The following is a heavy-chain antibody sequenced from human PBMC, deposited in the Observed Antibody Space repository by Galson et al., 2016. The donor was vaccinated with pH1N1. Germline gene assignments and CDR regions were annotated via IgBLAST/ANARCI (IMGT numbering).Heavy chain of an antibody. CDR1: GFTFSSWH. D-gene: IGHD4-23*01. V-gene: IGHV3-48*04. CDR3: ARPGNYDGDRRGAFDL. CDR2: ITYTSATI. Sequence: CAASGFTFSSWHMDWVRQAPGEGLEWISFITYTSATIYYADSVKGRFTVSRDNAKNSLYLQMNSLKAEDTAVYYCARPGNYDGDRRGAFDLWGQGTMVTVSP. J-gene: IGHJ3*01.